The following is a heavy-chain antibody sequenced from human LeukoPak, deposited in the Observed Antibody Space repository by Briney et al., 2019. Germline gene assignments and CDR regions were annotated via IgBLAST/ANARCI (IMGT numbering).Heavy chain of an antibody. CDR1: GGSISSYY. Sequence: SETLSLTCTVSGGSISSYYWSWIRQPPGKGLEWIGYIYYSGSTNYNPSLKSRVTISVDTSKNQFSLRLSSVTAADTAVYYCARDYRVAARYYHYGMDVWGQGTTVAVSS. CDR3: ARDYRVAARYYHYGMDV. V-gene: IGHV4-59*01. J-gene: IGHJ6*02. CDR2: IYYSGST. D-gene: IGHD2-15*01.